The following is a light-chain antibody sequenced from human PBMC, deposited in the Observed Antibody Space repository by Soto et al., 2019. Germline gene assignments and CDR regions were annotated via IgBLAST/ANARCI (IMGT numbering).Light chain of an antibody. CDR2: AAS. V-gene: IGKV1-39*01. CDR1: QTISTY. CDR3: QQSYITPHT. J-gene: IGKJ2*01. Sequence: DIQMTQSPSPLSASVGDRVTITCRASQTISTYLNWYQQKPGKAPKLLIYAASSLQSGVPSRFSGSGSGTDFTLTISSLQPEDFASYYCQQSYITPHTFGQGTKVDIK.